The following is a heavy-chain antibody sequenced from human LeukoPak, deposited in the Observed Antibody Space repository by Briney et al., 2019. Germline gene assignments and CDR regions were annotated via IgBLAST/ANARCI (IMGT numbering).Heavy chain of an antibody. CDR3: ARGGRGYSFGPHFDY. J-gene: IGHJ4*02. D-gene: IGHD5-18*01. CDR1: GFTFSSYS. CDR2: IYYSGST. V-gene: IGHV4-39*07. Sequence: PGGSLRLSCAASGFTFSSYSMNWVRQPPGKGLEWIGSIYYSGSTYYNPSLKSRVTISVDTSKNQFSLKLSSVTAADTAMYYCARGGRGYSFGPHFDYWGQGTLVTVSS.